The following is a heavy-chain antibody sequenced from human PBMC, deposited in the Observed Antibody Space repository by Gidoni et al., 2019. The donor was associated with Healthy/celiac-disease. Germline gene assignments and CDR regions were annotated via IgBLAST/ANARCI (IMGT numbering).Heavy chain of an antibody. CDR3: ARAVTGPNWFDP. D-gene: IGHD4-17*01. V-gene: IGHV4-30-2*01. CDR2: IYHSGST. J-gene: IGHJ5*02. Sequence: QLQLQESGSGLVKPSQTLSLTCAVSGGSISSGGYSWRWIRQPPGKGLEWIGYIYHSGSTYYNPSLKSRVTISVDRSKNQFSLKLSSVTAADTAVYYCARAVTGPNWFDPWGQGTLVTVSS. CDR1: GGSISSGGYS.